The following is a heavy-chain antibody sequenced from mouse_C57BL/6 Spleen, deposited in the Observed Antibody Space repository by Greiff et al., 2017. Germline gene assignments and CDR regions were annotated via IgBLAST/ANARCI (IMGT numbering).Heavy chain of an antibody. J-gene: IGHJ4*01. CDR1: GYTFTSYW. Sequence: QVQLQQSGAELVKPGASVKLSCKASGYTFTSYWMHWVKQRPGQGLEWIGMIHPDSGSTNYNEKFKSKATLTVDKSSSTAYMQLSSLTSEDSAVYYCARSEGNWDRSMDYWGQGTSVTVSS. V-gene: IGHV1-64*01. CDR2: IHPDSGST. D-gene: IGHD4-1*02. CDR3: ARSEGNWDRSMDY.